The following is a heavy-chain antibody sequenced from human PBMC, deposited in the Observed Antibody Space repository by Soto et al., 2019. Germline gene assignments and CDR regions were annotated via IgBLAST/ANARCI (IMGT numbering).Heavy chain of an antibody. D-gene: IGHD1-20*01. J-gene: IGHJ3*01. CDR2: IYYSGST. Sequence: IRQSPGKGLEWIGYIYYSGSTNYNPSLKSRVTISVDTSKNQFSLKLSSVTAADTAVYYCARRYGSAFDFWGQGTMVTVSS. CDR3: ARRYGSAFDF. V-gene: IGHV4-59*08.